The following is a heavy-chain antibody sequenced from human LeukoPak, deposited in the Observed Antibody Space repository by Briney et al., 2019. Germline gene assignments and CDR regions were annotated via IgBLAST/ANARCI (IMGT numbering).Heavy chain of an antibody. D-gene: IGHD3-22*01. CDR3: ARGRPTITMIVVVITRAYAFDI. V-gene: IGHV4-34*01. Sequence: SETLSLTCAVYGGSFSGYYWSWIREPPGKGLEWIGEINHIGSTNYNPSLKSRVAISLDTSKNPFSLYLSSVTAADTAVYYCARGRPTITMIVVVITRAYAFDIWGQGTMVTVSS. CDR1: GGSFSGYY. J-gene: IGHJ3*02. CDR2: INHIGST.